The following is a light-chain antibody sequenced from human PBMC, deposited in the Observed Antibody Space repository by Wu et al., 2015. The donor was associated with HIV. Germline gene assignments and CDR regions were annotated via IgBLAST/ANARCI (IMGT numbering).Light chain of an antibody. CDR1: QSVSSS. Sequence: EIVLTQSPGTLPLSPGERATLSCRASQSVSSSSLVWYQQKPGQAPRLLIYGAATRATGIPDRFSGSGSGTEFTLTISSLQSEDCAVYYCQLYNDWPLTFGGGTKVEIK. CDR2: GAA. J-gene: IGKJ4*01. V-gene: IGKV3D-15*01. CDR3: QLYNDWPLT.